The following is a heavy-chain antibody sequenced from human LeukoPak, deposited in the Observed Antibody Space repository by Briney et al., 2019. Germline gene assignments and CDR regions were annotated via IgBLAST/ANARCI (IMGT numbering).Heavy chain of an antibody. D-gene: IGHD6-6*01. CDR2: FDPEDGET. CDR1: GYTLTELS. J-gene: IGHJ1*01. CDR3: ARDLSFLQLVGQAEYFQH. V-gene: IGHV1-24*01. Sequence: ASVKVSCKVSGYTLTELSMHWVRQAPGKGLEWMGGFDPEDGETIYAQKFQGRVTMTEDTSTDTAYMELRSLRSDDTAVYYCARDLSFLQLVGQAEYFQHWGQGTLVTVSS.